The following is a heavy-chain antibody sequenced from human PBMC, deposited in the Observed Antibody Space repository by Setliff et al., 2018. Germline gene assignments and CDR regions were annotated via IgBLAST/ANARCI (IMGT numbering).Heavy chain of an antibody. CDR2: IIPIFGTA. CDR3: ARGGNPPYDAFDI. D-gene: IGHD2-15*01. J-gene: IGHJ3*02. CDR1: GGTFSSYA. Sequence: SVKVSCKASGGTFSSYAISWVRQAPGQGLEWMGGIIPIFGTANYAQKFQGRVTITTDESTSTAYMELSSLRSVDTAVYYCARGGNPPYDAFDIWGQGTMVTVSS. V-gene: IGHV1-69*05.